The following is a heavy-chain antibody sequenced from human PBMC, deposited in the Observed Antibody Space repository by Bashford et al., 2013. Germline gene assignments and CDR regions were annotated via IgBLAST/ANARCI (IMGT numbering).Heavy chain of an antibody. D-gene: IGHD2-15*01. CDR2: IRSKTDSYAT. CDR1: GFTFSGST. Sequence: GGSLRLSCTASGFTFSGSTMHWVRQASGKGLEWVGRIRSKTDSYATFYAASVKGRFTISRDDSKNTAYLQMSSLKTEDTAVYYCTSVVVAAPGHYYYYYGMDVWGQGTTVTVSS. J-gene: IGHJ6*02. V-gene: IGHV3-73*01. CDR3: TSVVVAAPGHYYYYYGMDV.